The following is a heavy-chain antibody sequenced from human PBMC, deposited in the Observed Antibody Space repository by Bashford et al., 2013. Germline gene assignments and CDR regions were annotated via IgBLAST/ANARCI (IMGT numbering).Heavy chain of an antibody. J-gene: IGHJ5*02. D-gene: IGHD3-3*01. V-gene: IGHV1-2*02. CDR1: GYTFTGYY. Sequence: ASVKVSCKASGYTFTGYYMHWVRQAPGQGLEWMGWINPNSGGTNYAQKFQGRVTMTRDTSISTAYMELSRLRSDDTAVYYCARPYDFWSGYDMGFDPWGQGTLVTVSS. CDR2: INPNSGGT. CDR3: ARPYDFWSGYDMGFDP.